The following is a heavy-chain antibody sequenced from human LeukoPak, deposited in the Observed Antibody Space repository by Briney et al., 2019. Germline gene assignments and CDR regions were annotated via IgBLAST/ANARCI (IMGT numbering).Heavy chain of an antibody. Sequence: GGSLRLSCVVSGFTFKNYAMSWVRQAPGKGLECVSSIRDSGNGTDYADSVKGRFTVSRDNSKNTLYLHMNTLSAEDTAVYYCAKWAYYDFWSGHYKSHFDSWGQGILVTVSP. J-gene: IGHJ4*02. D-gene: IGHD3-3*01. CDR1: GFTFKNYA. V-gene: IGHV3-23*01. CDR3: AKWAYYDFWSGHYKSHFDS. CDR2: IRDSGNGT.